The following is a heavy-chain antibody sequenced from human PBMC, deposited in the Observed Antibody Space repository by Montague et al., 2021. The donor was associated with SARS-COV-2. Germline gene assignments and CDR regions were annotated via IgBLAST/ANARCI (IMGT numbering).Heavy chain of an antibody. V-gene: IGHV4-61*01. D-gene: IGHD5-24*01. Sequence: SETLSLTCTVSGDAVSRGSSDGRWTGQPPENGLEWRGYIDYTGSRKYNSSLKSRLTISVDTSKNQFSLKLSSVTAADTAVYYCARHARGEGYTSWFDSWGQGTLVTVSS. CDR1: GDAVSRGSSD. CDR3: ARHARGEGYTSWFDS. J-gene: IGHJ5*01. CDR2: IDYTGSR.